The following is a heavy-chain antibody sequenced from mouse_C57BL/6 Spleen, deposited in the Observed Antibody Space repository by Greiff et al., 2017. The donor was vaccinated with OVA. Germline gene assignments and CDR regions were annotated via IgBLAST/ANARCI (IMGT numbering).Heavy chain of an antibody. J-gene: IGHJ4*01. D-gene: IGHD2-3*01. CDR1: GFSLTSYG. CDR2: IWSGGST. Sequence: QVQLKQSGPGLVQPSQSLSITCTVSGFSLTSYGVHWVRQSPGKGLEWLGVIWSGGSTDYNAAFISRLSISKDNSKSQVFFKMNSRQADDTAIYYCARIYDGRAMDYWGQGTSVTVSS. V-gene: IGHV2-2*01. CDR3: ARIYDGRAMDY.